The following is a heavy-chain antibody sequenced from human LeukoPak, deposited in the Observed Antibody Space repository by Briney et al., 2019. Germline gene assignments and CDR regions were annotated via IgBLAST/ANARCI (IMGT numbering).Heavy chain of an antibody. CDR2: IYYSGST. V-gene: IGHV4-39*02. D-gene: IGHD6-19*01. CDR1: GGSIGSSSYY. CDR3: ARDTVAGTIYYYYYMDV. J-gene: IGHJ6*03. Sequence: SETLSLTCTVSGGSIGSSSYYWGWIRQPPGKGLEWIGSIYYSGSTYYNPSLKSRVTISVDTSKNQFSLKLSSVTAADTAVYYCARDTVAGTIYYYYYMDVWGKGTTVTVSS.